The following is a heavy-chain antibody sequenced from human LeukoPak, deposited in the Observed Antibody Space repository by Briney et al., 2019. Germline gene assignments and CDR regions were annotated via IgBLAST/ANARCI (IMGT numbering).Heavy chain of an antibody. J-gene: IGHJ4*02. CDR3: AREGRATTRWYYFDY. CDR1: GYTFTGYY. D-gene: IGHD1-26*01. CDR2: INPSGGST. V-gene: IGHV1-46*01. Sequence: ASVKVSCKASGYTFTGYYMHWVRQAPGQGLEWMGIINPSGGSTSYAQKFQGRVTMTRDMSTSTVYMELSSLRSEDTAVYYCAREGRATTRWYYFDYWGQGTLVTVSS.